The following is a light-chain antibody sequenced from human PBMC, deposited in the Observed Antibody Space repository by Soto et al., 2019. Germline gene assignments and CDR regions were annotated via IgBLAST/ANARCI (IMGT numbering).Light chain of an antibody. CDR3: SSYAGSNNLGV. V-gene: IGLV2-8*01. Sequence: ALTQPPSASGSPGQSVTISCTGTRSDVGGYNYVSWYQQHPGKAPKLMIYEVSKRPSGVPDRFSASKSGNTASLTVSGLQAEDEADYYCSSYAGSNNLGVFGTGTKVTVL. CDR2: EVS. J-gene: IGLJ1*01. CDR1: RSDVGGYNY.